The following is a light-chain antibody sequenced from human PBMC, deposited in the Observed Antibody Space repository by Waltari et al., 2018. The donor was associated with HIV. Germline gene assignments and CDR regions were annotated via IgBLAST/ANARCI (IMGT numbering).Light chain of an antibody. CDR3: CSYAGGYTLV. J-gene: IGLJ3*02. Sequence: QSALTQPRSVSGSPGQSVTISCTGTSSAVGGYNYFSWYQQHPGKAPKLMIYDVTKRPSGVPDRFSGSKSGNTASLTISGLQAEDEADYFCCSYAGGYTLVFGGGTKLTVL. CDR2: DVT. V-gene: IGLV2-11*01. CDR1: SSAVGGYNY.